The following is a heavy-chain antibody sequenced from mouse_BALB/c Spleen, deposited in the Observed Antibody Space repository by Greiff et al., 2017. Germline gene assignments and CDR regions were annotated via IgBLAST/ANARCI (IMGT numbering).Heavy chain of an antibody. CDR1: GYTFSSYW. D-gene: IGHD2-3*01. CDR3: ARYGYYPRFAY. CDR2: ILPGSGST. V-gene: IGHV1-9*01. Sequence: VKLVESGAELMKPGASVKISCKATGYTFSSYWIEWVKQRPGHGLEWIGEILPGSGSTNYNEKFKGKATFTADTSSNTAYMQLSSLTSEDSAVYYCARYGYYPRFAYWGQGTLVTVSA. J-gene: IGHJ3*01.